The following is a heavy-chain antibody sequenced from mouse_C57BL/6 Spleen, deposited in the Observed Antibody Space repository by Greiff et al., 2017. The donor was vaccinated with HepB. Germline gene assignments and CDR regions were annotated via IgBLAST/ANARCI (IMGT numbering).Heavy chain of an antibody. J-gene: IGHJ1*03. CDR2: FYTGSGSI. Sequence: VQVVESGAELVKPGASVKLSCKASGYTFTEYTIHWVKQRSGQGLEWIGWFYTGSGSIKYNEKFKDKATLTADKSSSTVYMELSRLTSEDSAVYFCARHEGDYYGSSYDWYFDVWGTGTTVTVSS. CDR3: ARHEGDYYGSSYDWYFDV. D-gene: IGHD1-1*01. V-gene: IGHV1-62-2*01. CDR1: GYTFTEYT.